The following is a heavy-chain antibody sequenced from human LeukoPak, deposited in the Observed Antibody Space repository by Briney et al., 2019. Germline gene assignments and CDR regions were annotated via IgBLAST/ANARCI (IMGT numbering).Heavy chain of an antibody. D-gene: IGHD5-18*01. V-gene: IGHV4-59*08. CDR3: ARSIQLWDYYFDY. CDR1: GGSISSYY. J-gene: IGHJ4*02. CDR2: IYYSGST. Sequence: PSETLSLTCTVSGGSISSYYWSWIRQPPGKGLEWIGYIYYSGSTNYNPSLKSQVTISVDTSKNQFSLKLSSVTAADTAVYYCARSIQLWDYYFDYWGQGTLVTVSS.